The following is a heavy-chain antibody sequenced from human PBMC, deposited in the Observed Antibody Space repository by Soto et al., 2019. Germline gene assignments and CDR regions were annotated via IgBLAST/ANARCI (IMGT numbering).Heavy chain of an antibody. D-gene: IGHD3-9*01. Sequence: ASVKVSCKASGYTFTSYYMHWVRQAPGQGLEWMGLINPSGGTTSYALKFQGRVTMTRDTSTSTVYMELSSLRSEDTAVYYCARGGTVLRYFDWSLYFDYWGQGTLVTVS. CDR1: GYTFTSYY. V-gene: IGHV1-46*03. CDR3: ARGGTVLRYFDWSLYFDY. J-gene: IGHJ4*02. CDR2: INPSGGTT.